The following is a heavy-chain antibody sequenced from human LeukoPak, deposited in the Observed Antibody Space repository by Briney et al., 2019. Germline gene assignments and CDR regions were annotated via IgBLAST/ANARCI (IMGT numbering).Heavy chain of an antibody. CDR1: GFTFSNAW. CDR3: ARGFFSWNDDSGYTFYLDR. J-gene: IGHJ4*02. D-gene: IGHD3-22*01. Sequence: GGSLRLSCAASGFTFSNAWMSWVRQGPGKGLEWVSSITSSNNHVYYADSVEGRFTISRDNAKKSLFLQMNSLRAEDTAVYYCARGFFSWNDDSGYTFYLDRWGQGTLVTVSS. CDR2: ITSSNNHV. V-gene: IGHV3-21*01.